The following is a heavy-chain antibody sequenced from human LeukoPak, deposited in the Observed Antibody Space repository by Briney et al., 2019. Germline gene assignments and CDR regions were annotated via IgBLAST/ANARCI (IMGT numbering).Heavy chain of an antibody. J-gene: IGHJ3*02. CDR3: ARGSGGAFDI. Sequence: LSLTCAVYGGSFSGYYWSWIRQPPGKGLEWVSYISSSSSTIYYADSVKGRFTISRDNAKNSLYLQMNSLRAEDTAVYYCARGSGGAFDIWGQGTMVTVSS. CDR1: GGSFSGYY. V-gene: IGHV3-11*04. CDR2: ISSSSSTI. D-gene: IGHD1-26*01.